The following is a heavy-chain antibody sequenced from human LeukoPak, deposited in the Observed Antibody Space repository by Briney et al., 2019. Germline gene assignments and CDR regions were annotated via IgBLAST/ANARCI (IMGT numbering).Heavy chain of an antibody. J-gene: IGHJ4*02. CDR2: ISWDGGST. CDR1: GFTFDDYA. CDR3: AKEGPRDRARGYSYVLHFDY. Sequence: QPGRSLRLSCAASGFTFDDYAMHWVRQAPGKGLEWVSLISWDGGSTYYADSVKGRFTISRDNSKNSLYLQMNSLRAEDTALYYCAKEGPRDRARGYSYVLHFDYWGQGTLVTVSS. D-gene: IGHD5-18*01. V-gene: IGHV3-43D*03.